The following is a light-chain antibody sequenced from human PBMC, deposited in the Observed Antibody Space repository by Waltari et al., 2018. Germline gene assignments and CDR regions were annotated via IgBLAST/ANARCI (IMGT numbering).Light chain of an antibody. CDR3: SSYTSSSTYV. Sequence: QSALPPPASVSGSPGQSITISCTGTTSDVGCYHHVSGYQQHPGKAPKLMIYEFSKRPSGVSNRFSGSKSGNTASLTISGLQAEDEADYYCSSYTSSSTYVFGTGTKVTVL. CDR2: EFS. J-gene: IGLJ1*01. V-gene: IGLV2-14*01. CDR1: TSDVGCYHH.